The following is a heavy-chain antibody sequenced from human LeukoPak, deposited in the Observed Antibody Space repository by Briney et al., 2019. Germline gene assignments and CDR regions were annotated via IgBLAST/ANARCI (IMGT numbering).Heavy chain of an antibody. D-gene: IGHD3-9*01. Sequence: SVKVSCKASGFTFTSSAMQWVRQARGQRLEWIGWIVVGSGNTNYAQKSQERVTITRDMSTSTAYMELSSLRSEDTAVYYCAAVGYFDLSGAFDIWGQGTMVTVSS. V-gene: IGHV1-58*02. J-gene: IGHJ3*02. CDR2: IVVGSGNT. CDR1: GFTFTSSA. CDR3: AAVGYFDLSGAFDI.